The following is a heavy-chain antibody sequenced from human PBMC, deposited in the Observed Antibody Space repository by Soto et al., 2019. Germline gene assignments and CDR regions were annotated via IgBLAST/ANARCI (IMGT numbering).Heavy chain of an antibody. CDR1: GGSFSGYY. CDR2: INHSGST. Sequence: PSETLSLTCAVYGGSFSGYYWSWIRQPPGKGLEWIGEINHSGSTNYTPSLKSRVTISVDTSKNQFSLKLSSVTAADTAVYYCARRMYYYDSSGYYYGTHNWFDPWGQGTLVTVSS. CDR3: ARRMYYYDSSGYYYGTHNWFDP. V-gene: IGHV4-34*01. D-gene: IGHD3-22*01. J-gene: IGHJ5*02.